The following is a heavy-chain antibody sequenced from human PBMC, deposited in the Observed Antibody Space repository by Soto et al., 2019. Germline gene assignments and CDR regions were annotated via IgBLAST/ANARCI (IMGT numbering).Heavy chain of an antibody. CDR2: VHYSGNT. CDR1: GYSISSGYH. J-gene: IGHJ5*02. Sequence: SETLSLTCTVSGYSISSGYHWAWIRQPPGKGLEWLGSVHYSGNTYYNPSLKSRLTISVDKSKNQFSLNLSSETAADTAVYYCARQDRVVAEGRWFDPWGQGTLVTVSS. V-gene: IGHV4-38-2*02. CDR3: ARQDRVVAEGRWFDP. D-gene: IGHD2-15*01.